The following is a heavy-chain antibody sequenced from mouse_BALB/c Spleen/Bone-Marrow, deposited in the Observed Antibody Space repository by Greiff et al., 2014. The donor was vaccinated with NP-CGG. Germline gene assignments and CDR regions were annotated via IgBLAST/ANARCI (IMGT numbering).Heavy chain of an antibody. CDR1: GYTFPNYW. V-gene: IGHV1S41*01. CDR2: IAPGSGST. J-gene: IGHJ4*01. CDR3: ARGIYYGKYVYAMDY. D-gene: IGHD2-1*01. Sequence: DLVKPGASVKLSCKASGYTFPNYWINWIKQRPGQGLEWIGRIAPGSGSTYYNEMFKGKATLTLDTSSSTAYIQLSSLSSEDSAVYFCARGIYYGKYVYAMDYWGQGTSVTVSS.